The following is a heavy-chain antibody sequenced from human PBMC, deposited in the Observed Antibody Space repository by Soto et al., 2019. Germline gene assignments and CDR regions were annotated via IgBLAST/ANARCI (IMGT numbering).Heavy chain of an antibody. CDR2: IFYSGST. Sequence: KPSETLSRTCTVSGGSISGHYWIWIRQPPGKGLEWIGYIFYSGSTNYNPSLKSRVTISVDTSKNQFSLKLSSVTAADTAVDYCARVGSTGWDPDYWGQGTLVTVSS. V-gene: IGHV4-59*11. CDR3: ARVGSTGWDPDY. CDR1: GGSISGHY. D-gene: IGHD6-19*01. J-gene: IGHJ4*02.